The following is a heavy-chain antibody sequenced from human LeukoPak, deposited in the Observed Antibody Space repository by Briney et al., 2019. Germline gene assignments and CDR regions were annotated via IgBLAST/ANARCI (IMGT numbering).Heavy chain of an antibody. V-gene: IGHV1-18*01. CDR3: ARSHSSSSFHWFDP. J-gene: IGHJ5*02. CDR1: GYTFTSHR. Sequence: ASVKVSCKASGYTFTSHRISWLRQAPGQGLEWMGWISAYNGNTNYAQKLQGRVTMTTDTSTSTAYMELRSLRSDDTAVYYCARSHSSSSFHWFDPWGQGTLVTVSS. CDR2: ISAYNGNT. D-gene: IGHD6-13*01.